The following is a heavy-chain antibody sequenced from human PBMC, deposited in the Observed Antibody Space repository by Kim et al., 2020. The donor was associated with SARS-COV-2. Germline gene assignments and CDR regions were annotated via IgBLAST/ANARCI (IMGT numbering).Heavy chain of an antibody. CDR1: GYTFTSYY. V-gene: IGHV1-46*01. CDR3: ARDQRSSSWDDNFDY. D-gene: IGHD6-13*01. Sequence: ASVKVSCTASGYTFTSYYMHWVRQAPGQGLEWMGIINPSGGSTSYAQKFQSRVTMTRDTSTSTVYMELSSLRSEDTAVYYCARDQRSSSWDDNFDYWGQGTLVTVSS. J-gene: IGHJ4*02. CDR2: INPSGGST.